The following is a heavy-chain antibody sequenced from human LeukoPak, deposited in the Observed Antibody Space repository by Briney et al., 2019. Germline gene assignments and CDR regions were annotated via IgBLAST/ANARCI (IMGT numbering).Heavy chain of an antibody. D-gene: IGHD2-15*01. J-gene: IGHJ3*02. V-gene: IGHV3-33*01. CDR1: GFTFSSYG. Sequence: GRSLRLSRAASGFTFSSYGMHWVRHAPGKGLEWVAVIWYDGSNKYYADSVKGRFTISRDNSKNTLYLQMNSLRAEDTAVYYCARDLGYCSGGSCYPVAFDIWGQGTMVTVSS. CDR2: IWYDGSNK. CDR3: ARDLGYCSGGSCYPVAFDI.